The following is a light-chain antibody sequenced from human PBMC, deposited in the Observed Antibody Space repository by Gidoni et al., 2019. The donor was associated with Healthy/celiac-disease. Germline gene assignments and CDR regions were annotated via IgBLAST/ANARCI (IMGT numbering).Light chain of an antibody. J-gene: IGKJ2*01. CDR1: QSFSSN. CDR2: AAA. Sequence: DIQMTQSPSSRSASVGDRDTITSRSSQSFSSNLNWYQQKPGKAPKLLIYAAASLQSGVPSRFSGSGTGTDFALTISSMQPEDFATYNYQQSYSTPGMYTFGQGTKLEIK. V-gene: IGKV1-39*01. CDR3: QQSYSTPGMYT.